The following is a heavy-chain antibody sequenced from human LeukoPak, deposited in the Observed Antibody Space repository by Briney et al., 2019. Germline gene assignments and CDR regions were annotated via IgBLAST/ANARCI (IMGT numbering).Heavy chain of an antibody. CDR2: IWYDGSQK. CDR1: GFTFSSYG. Sequence: GGSLRLSCATSGFTFSSYGFHWVRQALGKGLEWVAVIWYDGSQKYYLDSVKGRFTISRDSFDNTVYLQMNGLWAEDTAVYYCARDLGHFSRGASYFDYWGQGALVTVSS. V-gene: IGHV3-33*01. D-gene: IGHD4/OR15-4a*01. J-gene: IGHJ4*02. CDR3: ARDLGHFSRGASYFDY.